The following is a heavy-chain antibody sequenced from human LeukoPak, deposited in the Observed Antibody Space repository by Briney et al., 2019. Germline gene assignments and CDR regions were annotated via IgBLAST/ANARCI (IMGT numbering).Heavy chain of an antibody. D-gene: IGHD7-27*01. CDR2: IYPSSDEI. J-gene: IGHJ4*02. CDR1: AFSFGSYA. V-gene: IGHV3-23*01. Sequence: GGSLRLSCAASAFSFGSYAMIWVRQAPGKGLEWVSVIYPSSDEIRYAESVKGRFTVSRDNSKNTLSLQMNSLRAEDTAIYYCAKYSQTGDPFDYWGQRTLVAVSS. CDR3: AKYSQTGDPFDY.